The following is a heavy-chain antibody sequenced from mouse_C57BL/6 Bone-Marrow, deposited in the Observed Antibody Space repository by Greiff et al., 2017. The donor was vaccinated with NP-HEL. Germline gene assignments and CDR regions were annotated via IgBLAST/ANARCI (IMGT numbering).Heavy chain of an antibody. V-gene: IGHV1-64*01. Sequence: QVQLKQPGAELVKPGASVKLSCKASGYTFTSYWMHWVKQRPGQGPEWIGMIHPNSGSTNYNEKFKSKATLTVDKSSSTAYMQLSSLTSEDSAVYYCARSYYRYAMDYWGQGTSVTVSS. CDR3: ARSYYRYAMDY. D-gene: IGHD2-12*01. J-gene: IGHJ4*01. CDR2: IHPNSGST. CDR1: GYTFTSYW.